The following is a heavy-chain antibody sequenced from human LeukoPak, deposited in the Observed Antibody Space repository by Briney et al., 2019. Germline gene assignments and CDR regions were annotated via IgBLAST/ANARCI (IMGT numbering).Heavy chain of an antibody. Sequence: ASVKVSCKASGYTFTSYDINWVRQATGQGLEWMGWMNPNSGNTGYAQRFQGRVTMTRNTSISTAYMELSSLRSEDTAVYYCARYYDILTGLSRDYWGQGTLVTVSS. D-gene: IGHD3-9*01. V-gene: IGHV1-8*01. CDR3: ARYYDILTGLSRDY. J-gene: IGHJ4*02. CDR1: GYTFTSYD. CDR2: MNPNSGNT.